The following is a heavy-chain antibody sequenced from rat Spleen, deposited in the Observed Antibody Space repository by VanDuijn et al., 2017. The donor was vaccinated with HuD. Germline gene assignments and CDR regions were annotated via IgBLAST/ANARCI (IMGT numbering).Heavy chain of an antibody. D-gene: IGHD1-10*01. CDR3: ARQVITGAFDY. CDR2: IGTGGDTT. Sequence: EVQLVETGGGLVRPGRSLKLSCVVSGLTFRSYWMYWIRQAPTKGLEWVATIGTGGDTTYYRDSVKGRFTISRDNAKSTLYLQMDSLRSEDTATYYCARQVITGAFDYWGQGVMVTVSS. CDR1: GLTFRSYW. V-gene: IGHV5-25*01. J-gene: IGHJ2*01.